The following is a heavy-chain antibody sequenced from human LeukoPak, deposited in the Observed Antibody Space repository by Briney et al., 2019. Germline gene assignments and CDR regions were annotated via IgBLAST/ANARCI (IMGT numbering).Heavy chain of an antibody. Sequence: PGGSLRLSCAASGFTFSSYDMHWVRQATGKGLEWVSAIGTAGDTYYPGSVKGRFTISRENAKNSLYLQMNSLRAGDTAVYYCARDFRYSSSDYWGQGTLVTVSS. CDR2: IGTAGDT. J-gene: IGHJ4*02. CDR1: GFTFSSYD. D-gene: IGHD6-6*01. CDR3: ARDFRYSSSDY. V-gene: IGHV3-13*01.